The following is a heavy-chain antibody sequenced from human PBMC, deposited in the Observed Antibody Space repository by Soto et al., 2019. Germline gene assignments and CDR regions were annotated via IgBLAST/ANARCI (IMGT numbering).Heavy chain of an antibody. CDR1: GGTFRSYA. D-gene: IGHD2-21*02. V-gene: IGHV1-69*05. J-gene: IGHJ4*02. CDR3: ARSDYCGGDCYAFLDY. CDR2: IIPIFGTA. Sequence: QVQLVQSGAEVKKPGSSVRVSCKASGGTFRSYAISWVRQAPGQGLEWIGGIIPIFGTANYAQKFQGRLTIIXXEXTNXAYMELSSLRSEDTAVYYCARSDYCGGDCYAFLDYWGQGTLVTVSS.